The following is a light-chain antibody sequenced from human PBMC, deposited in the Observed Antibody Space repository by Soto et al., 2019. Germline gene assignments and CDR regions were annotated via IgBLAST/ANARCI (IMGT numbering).Light chain of an antibody. J-gene: IGKJ4*01. CDR2: DAS. Sequence: DIQMTQSPSTLSASVGDRVTITCRASQTINSWLAWYQQKPGKAPKVLIYDASSLESGVPSRFSGRRSGTEFTLTISSLQPDDFGTYYCQQYESYSPLTFGGGTKVDIK. CDR1: QTINSW. CDR3: QQYESYSPLT. V-gene: IGKV1-5*01.